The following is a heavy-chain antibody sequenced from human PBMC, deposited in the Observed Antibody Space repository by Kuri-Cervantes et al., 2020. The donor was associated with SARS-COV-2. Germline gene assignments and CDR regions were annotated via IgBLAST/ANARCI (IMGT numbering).Heavy chain of an antibody. CDR2: LRYDGSNK. Sequence: GESLKISCAASGFTFGSYGMHWVRQAPGKGLEWVACLRYDGSNKYYADSVKGRFTISRDNSKNTLYLQMNSLRAEDTALYYCTRDMFQYLVEVAAFDILGQGTMVTVSS. CDR1: GFTFGSYG. D-gene: IGHD5-24*01. CDR3: TRDMFQYLVEVAAFDI. V-gene: IGHV3-30*02. J-gene: IGHJ3*02.